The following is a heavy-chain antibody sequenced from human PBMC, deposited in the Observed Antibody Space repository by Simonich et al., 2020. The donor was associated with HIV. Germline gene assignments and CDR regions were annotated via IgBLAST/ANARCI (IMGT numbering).Heavy chain of an antibody. CDR1: GGSFSGYY. V-gene: IGHV4-34*01. CDR2: IQDSGRT. CDR3: AAGNALLRFLEWEGTYMDV. Sequence: QVHLQQWGAGLLKPSETLSLTCAVYGGSFSGYYWTWIRQPPGKGVGWIGEIQDSGRTNYNPYLKKRVTMSVDKSKNQVSLKLKSVIAADTAVYYCAAGNALLRFLEWEGTYMDVWGKGTTVTVSS. J-gene: IGHJ6*03. D-gene: IGHD3-3*01.